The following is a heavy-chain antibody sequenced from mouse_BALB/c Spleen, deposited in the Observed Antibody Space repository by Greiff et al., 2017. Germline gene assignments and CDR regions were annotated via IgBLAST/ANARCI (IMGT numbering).Heavy chain of an antibody. J-gene: IGHJ4*01. D-gene: IGHD2-14*01. Sequence: QVQLQQSGAELMKPGASVKLSCKASGYTFTSDWMQWVKQRPGQGLEWIGAIYPGDGDTRYTQKFKGKATLTADKSSSTAYMQLSSLASEDSAVYYCARDRYDGYYYAMDYWGQGTSVTVSS. CDR2: IYPGDGDT. CDR3: ARDRYDGYYYAMDY. CDR1: GYTFTSDW. V-gene: IGHV1-87*01.